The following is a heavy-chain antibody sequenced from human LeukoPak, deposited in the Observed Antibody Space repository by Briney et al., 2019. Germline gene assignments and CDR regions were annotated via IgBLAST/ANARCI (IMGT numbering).Heavy chain of an antibody. V-gene: IGHV4-30-4*01. CDR3: ARNYYDSSGYPVIDP. CDR2: IYYSGST. J-gene: IGHJ5*02. CDR1: GGSISSGDYY. D-gene: IGHD3-22*01. Sequence: SQTLSLTCTVSGGSISSGDYYWSWIRQPPGKALEWIGYIYYSGSTYYNPSLKSRVTISVDTSKNQFSLKLSSVTAADTAVYYCARNYYDSSGYPVIDPWGQGTLVTVSS.